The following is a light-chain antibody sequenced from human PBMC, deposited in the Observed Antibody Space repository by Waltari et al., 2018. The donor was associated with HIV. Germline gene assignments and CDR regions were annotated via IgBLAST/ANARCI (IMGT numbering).Light chain of an antibody. CDR2: WAS. CDR3: QQYYTPPIT. Sequence: DIVMTQSPDSLAVSLVERATLTCRSSQSLFYPSKTRTYLAWYQLKPGQPPKLLSSWASTRESGVPDRFSGSGSGTAFALSISSLQAEDVAVYYCQQYYTPPITFGQGTRLEIK. CDR1: QSLFYPSKTRTY. V-gene: IGKV4-1*01. J-gene: IGKJ5*01.